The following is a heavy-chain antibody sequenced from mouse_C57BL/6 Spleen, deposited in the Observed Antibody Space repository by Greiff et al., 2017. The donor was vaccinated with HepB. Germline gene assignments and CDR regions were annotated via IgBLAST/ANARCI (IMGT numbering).Heavy chain of an antibody. Sequence: VQLKESGAELVKPGASVKLSCTASGFNIKDYYMHWVKQRTEQGLEWIGRIDPEDGETKYAPKFQGKATITADTSSNTAYLQLSSLTSEDTAVYYCARETLQALYALDAWGQGTSVTASS. CDR3: ARETLQALYALDA. V-gene: IGHV14-2*01. D-gene: IGHD3-2*02. J-gene: IGHJ4*01. CDR1: GFNIKDYY. CDR2: IDPEDGET.